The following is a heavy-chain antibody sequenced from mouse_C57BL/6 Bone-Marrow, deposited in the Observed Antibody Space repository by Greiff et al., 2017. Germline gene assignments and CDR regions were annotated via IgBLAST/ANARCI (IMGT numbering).Heavy chain of an antibody. V-gene: IGHV1-76*01. J-gene: IGHJ2*01. Sequence: QVQLQQSGAELVRPGASVKLSCKASGYTFTDYYINWVKQRPGQGLEWIARIYPGSGNTYYNEKFKGKATLTAEKSSSTAYMQLSSLTSEDSAVYFCARFPYYWGQGTTLTVSS. CDR1: GYTFTDYY. CDR2: IYPGSGNT. CDR3: ARFPYY.